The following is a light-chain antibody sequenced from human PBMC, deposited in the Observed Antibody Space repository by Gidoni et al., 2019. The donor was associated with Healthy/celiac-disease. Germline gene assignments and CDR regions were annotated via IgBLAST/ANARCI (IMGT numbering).Light chain of an antibody. Sequence: EIVLTQSPGTLSLSPGERATLSGRASQSVSSSYLAWYQQKPGQAPRLLIYGASSRATGIPDRFSGSGSGTDFTLTISRLEPEDFAVYYCQQYGSSPFTFXPXTKVDIK. CDR1: QSVSSSY. CDR2: GAS. CDR3: QQYGSSPFT. V-gene: IGKV3-20*01. J-gene: IGKJ3*01.